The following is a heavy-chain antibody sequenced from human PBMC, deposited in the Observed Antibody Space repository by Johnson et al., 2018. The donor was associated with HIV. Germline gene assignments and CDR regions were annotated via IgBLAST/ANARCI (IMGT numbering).Heavy chain of an antibody. V-gene: IGHV3-53*01. J-gene: IGHJ3*02. Sequence: VQLVESGGDLIQPGGSLRLSCAASGFTVSSTYMSWVRQAPGKGLEWLSVLYSDGRTYYADSVTGRFTISRDGSKNTRFLQMNSLRAEDTAVYYCARRCSSSSCSHGAFDIWGQGTVVTVSS. D-gene: IGHD2-2*01. CDR2: LYSDGRT. CDR3: ARRCSSSSCSHGAFDI. CDR1: GFTVSSTY.